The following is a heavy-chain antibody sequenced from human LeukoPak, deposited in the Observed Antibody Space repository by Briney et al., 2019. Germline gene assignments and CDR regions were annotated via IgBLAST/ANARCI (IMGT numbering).Heavy chain of an antibody. J-gene: IGHJ4*02. CDR3: AKDRRLLWAIGNYYDSSGYLSYFDY. CDR1: GFTFSSYS. Sequence: SGGSLRLSCAASGFTFSSYSMNWVRQAPGKGLEWVSSISSSSSYIYYADSVKGRFTISRDNAKNSLYLQMNSLRAEDTAVYYCAKDRRLLWAIGNYYDSSGYLSYFDYWGQGTLVTVSS. CDR2: ISSSSSYI. D-gene: IGHD3-22*01. V-gene: IGHV3-21*01.